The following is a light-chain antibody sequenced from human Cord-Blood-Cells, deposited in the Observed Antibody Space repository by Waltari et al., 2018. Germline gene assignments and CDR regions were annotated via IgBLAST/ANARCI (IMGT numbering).Light chain of an antibody. J-gene: IGKJ5*01. CDR3: QQYDNLPIT. Sequence: DIQMTQSPSTLSASVGDRVTITCQASQDISNYLNWYQQKPGKAPKLLIYDASNLETGVPSMFSGRGSGTDFTFTISSLQPEDIATYYCQQYDNLPITFGQGTRLEIK. CDR1: QDISNY. CDR2: DAS. V-gene: IGKV1-33*01.